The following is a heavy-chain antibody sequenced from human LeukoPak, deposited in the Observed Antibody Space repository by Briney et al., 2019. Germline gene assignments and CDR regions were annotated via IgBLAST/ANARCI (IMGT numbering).Heavy chain of an antibody. Sequence: GRSLRLSCAASGFTFSSYAMHWVRQAPGKGLEWVAVISYDGSNKYYADSVKGRFTISRDNSKNTLYLQTNSLRAEDTAVYYCARDLSSGYYFDYWGQGTLVTVSS. CDR1: GFTFSSYA. CDR3: ARDLSSGYYFDY. J-gene: IGHJ4*02. V-gene: IGHV3-30*01. D-gene: IGHD3-22*01. CDR2: ISYDGSNK.